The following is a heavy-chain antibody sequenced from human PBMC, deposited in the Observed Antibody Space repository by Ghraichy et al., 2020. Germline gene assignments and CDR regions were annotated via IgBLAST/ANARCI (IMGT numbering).Heavy chain of an antibody. Sequence: SQTLSLTCTVSGGSISSYYWSWIRQPAGKGLEWIGRIYTSGSTNYNPSLKSRVTMSVDTSKNQFSLKLSSVTAADTAVYYCARGNSGYRSRNWFDPWGQGTLVTVSS. CDR1: GGSISSYY. CDR3: ARGNSGYRSRNWFDP. D-gene: IGHD5-18*01. CDR2: IYTSGST. J-gene: IGHJ5*02. V-gene: IGHV4-4*07.